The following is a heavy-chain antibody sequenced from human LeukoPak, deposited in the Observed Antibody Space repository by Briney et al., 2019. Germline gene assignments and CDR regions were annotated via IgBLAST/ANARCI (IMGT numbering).Heavy chain of an antibody. CDR2: ISSSSSYI. V-gene: IGHV3-21*01. CDR3: ARGAAALGYFDY. CDR1: GFTFSSYS. Sequence: PGGSLRLSCAASGFTFSSYSMNWVRQAPGKGLEWVSSISSSSSYIYYADSVKGRFTISRDNAKNSLYLQMNSLRAEGTAVYYCARGAAALGYFDYWGQGTLVTVSS. J-gene: IGHJ4*02. D-gene: IGHD2-2*01.